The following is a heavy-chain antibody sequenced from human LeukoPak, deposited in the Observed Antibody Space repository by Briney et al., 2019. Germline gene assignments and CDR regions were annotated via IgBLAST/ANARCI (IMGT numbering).Heavy chain of an antibody. CDR2: IYTSGST. J-gene: IGHJ5*02. D-gene: IGHD6-19*01. V-gene: IGHV4-4*07. CDR3: ARETLAVAGFGA. Sequence: SETLSLTCTVSGGSISRYYLSWIRQPAGKGLEWIGRIYTSGSTSYNPSLMSRVTMSVDTSKNKFSLKLSAVTAADRAGDDCARETLAVAGFGAWGQGTLVTVSS. CDR1: GGSISRYY.